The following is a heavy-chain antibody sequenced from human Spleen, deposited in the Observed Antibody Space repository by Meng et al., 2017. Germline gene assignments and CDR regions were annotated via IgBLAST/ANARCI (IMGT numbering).Heavy chain of an antibody. V-gene: IGHV3-73*01. CDR3: VSVGYLDS. Sequence: GESLKSSCAVSGVSFSDSDIHWFRQASGKGLEWVGCIGTRPKSYAAAYAASVRGRFTITRDDSKNTAYPQMNGLKTEDTAVYYCVSVGYLDSWGQGTLVTVSS. D-gene: IGHD5/OR15-5a*01. J-gene: IGHJ4*02. CDR2: IGTRPKSYAA. CDR1: GVSFSDSD.